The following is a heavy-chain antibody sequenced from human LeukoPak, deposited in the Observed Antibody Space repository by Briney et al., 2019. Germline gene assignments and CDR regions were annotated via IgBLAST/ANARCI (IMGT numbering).Heavy chain of an antibody. V-gene: IGHV1-18*01. CDR2: ISAYNGNT. J-gene: IGHJ5*02. CDR1: DYTFTSYG. Sequence: GASVKVSCKASDYTFTSYGISWVRQAPGQGLEWMEWISAYNGNTNYAQKLQGRVTMTTDTSTSTAYMELRSLRSDDTAVYYCARMYYYGSGSYNWFDPWGQGTLVTVSS. CDR3: ARMYYYGSGSYNWFDP. D-gene: IGHD3-10*01.